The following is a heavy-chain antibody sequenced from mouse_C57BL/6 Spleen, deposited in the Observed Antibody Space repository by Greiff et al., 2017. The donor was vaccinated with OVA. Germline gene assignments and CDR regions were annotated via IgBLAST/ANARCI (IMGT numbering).Heavy chain of an antibody. CDR2: IHPSDSDT. J-gene: IGHJ1*03. Sequence: VQLQQPGAELVKPGASVKVSCKASGYTFTSYWMHWVKQRPGQDLEWIGRIHPSDSDTNYNQKFKGKATLTVDKSSSTAYMQLSSLTSEDSAVYYCAIDYSNYGYWYFDVWGTGTTVTVSS. V-gene: IGHV1-74*01. D-gene: IGHD2-5*01. CDR1: GYTFTSYW. CDR3: AIDYSNYGYWYFDV.